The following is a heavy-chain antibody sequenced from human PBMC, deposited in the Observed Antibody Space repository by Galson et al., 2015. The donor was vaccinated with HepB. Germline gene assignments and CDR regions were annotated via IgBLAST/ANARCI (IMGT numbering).Heavy chain of an antibody. CDR1: GFTFSGSA. V-gene: IGHV3-73*01. Sequence: SLRLSCAASGFTFSGSAMHWVRQASGKGLEWVGRIRSKANSNATAYAASVKGRFTISRDDSKNSAYLQMNSLKTEDTAVYYCTSTPWELNSYYSYGMDVWGQGTTVTVSS. J-gene: IGHJ6*02. CDR3: TSTPWELNSYYSYGMDV. D-gene: IGHD1-26*01. CDR2: IRSKANSNAT.